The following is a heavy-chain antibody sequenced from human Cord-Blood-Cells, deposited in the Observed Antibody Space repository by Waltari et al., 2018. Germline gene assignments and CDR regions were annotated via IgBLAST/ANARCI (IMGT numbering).Heavy chain of an antibody. CDR1: GFTFSNAW. Sequence: EVQLVESGGGLVKPGGSLRLSCAASGFTFSNAWMSWVRQAPGKGLEWVGRMKSKTDGGTTDYAAPVKGRFTISRDDSKNTLYLQMNSLKTEDTAVYYCTTDGSLWFRDYWGQGTLVTVSS. CDR3: TTDGSLWFRDY. V-gene: IGHV3-15*01. CDR2: MKSKTDGGTT. J-gene: IGHJ4*02. D-gene: IGHD3-10*01.